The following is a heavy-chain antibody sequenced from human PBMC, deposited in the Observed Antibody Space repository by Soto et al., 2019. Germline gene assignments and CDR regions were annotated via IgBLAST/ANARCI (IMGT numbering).Heavy chain of an antibody. V-gene: IGHV3-21*01. D-gene: IGHD3-3*01. CDR1: GFTFSSYS. CDR2: ISSSSSYI. J-gene: IGHJ5*02. Sequence: EVQLVESGGGLVKPGGSLRLSCAASGFTFSSYSMNWVRQAPGKGLEWVSSISSSSSYIYYADSVKGRFTISRDNAKNSLLLQMTSPRAEETAVYYCASSPRFLEWLTRYTNWFDPWGQGTLVTVSS. CDR3: ASSPRFLEWLTRYTNWFDP.